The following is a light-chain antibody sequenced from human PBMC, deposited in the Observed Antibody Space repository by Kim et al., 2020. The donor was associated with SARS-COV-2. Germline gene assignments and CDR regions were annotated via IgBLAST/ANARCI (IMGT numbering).Light chain of an antibody. CDR2: DAS. Sequence: DIQMTQSPSTLSASVGDGVTITCRASQGISNWLAWYQQKPGKAPKLLIYDASRLEVGVPSRFSGSGSGTEFTLTISSLQPDDFATYYCHHYNSYSPTFGPGTKVDI. CDR1: QGISNW. V-gene: IGKV1-5*01. CDR3: HHYNSYSPT. J-gene: IGKJ1*01.